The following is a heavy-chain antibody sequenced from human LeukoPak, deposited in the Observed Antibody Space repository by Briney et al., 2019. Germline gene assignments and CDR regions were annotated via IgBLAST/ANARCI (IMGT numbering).Heavy chain of an antibody. CDR2: INPNSGGT. CDR3: ARLAAAASDYYYYYMDV. V-gene: IGHV1-2*02. J-gene: IGHJ6*03. CDR1: GYTLTGYY. Sequence: AASVKVSCKASGYTLTGYYMHWVRQAPGQGLEWMGWINPNSGGTNYAQKFQGRVTMTRDTSISTAYMELSRLRSDDTAVYYCARLAAAASDYYYYYMDVWGKGTTVTVSS. D-gene: IGHD6-25*01.